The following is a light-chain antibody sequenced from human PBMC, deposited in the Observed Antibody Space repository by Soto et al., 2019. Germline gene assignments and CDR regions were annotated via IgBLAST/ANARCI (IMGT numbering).Light chain of an antibody. Sequence: DIQMTQSPSSLSASVGDRVTITCRASQNIINSLHWYQQKPGRAPKLLIYAASSVQSGVPSRLSGSGSGTDFTLTISSLQPEDFATYFCQQSSTTPPVTFGQGTRLEIK. CDR3: QQSSTTPPVT. CDR2: AAS. V-gene: IGKV1-39*01. CDR1: QNIINS. J-gene: IGKJ5*01.